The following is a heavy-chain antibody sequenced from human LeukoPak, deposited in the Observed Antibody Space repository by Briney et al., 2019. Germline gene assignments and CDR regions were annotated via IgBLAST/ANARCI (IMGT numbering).Heavy chain of an antibody. V-gene: IGHV3-21*01. CDR2: ISSSSYI. CDR1: GFTFSSYS. Sequence: GGSLRLSCAASGFTFSSYSMNWVRQAPGKGLEWVSSISSSSYIYYADSVKGRFTISRDNAKNTLYLQMNSLRAEDTAVYYCASGDYYGSGRPFDYWGQGTLVTVSS. CDR3: ASGDYYGSGRPFDY. D-gene: IGHD3-10*01. J-gene: IGHJ4*02.